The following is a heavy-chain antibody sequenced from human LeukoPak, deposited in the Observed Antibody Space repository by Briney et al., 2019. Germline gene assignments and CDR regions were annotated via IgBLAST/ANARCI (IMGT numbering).Heavy chain of an antibody. CDR2: ISGSGGST. D-gene: IGHD3-3*01. Sequence: GGSLRLSCAASGFTFSGYAMSWVRQAPGKGLEWVSAISGSGGSTYYADSVKGRFTISRDNSKNTLYLQMNSLRAEDTAVYYCAKDRFLGVVTGAFDIWGQGTMVTVSS. J-gene: IGHJ3*02. CDR3: AKDRFLGVVTGAFDI. CDR1: GFTFSGYA. V-gene: IGHV3-23*01.